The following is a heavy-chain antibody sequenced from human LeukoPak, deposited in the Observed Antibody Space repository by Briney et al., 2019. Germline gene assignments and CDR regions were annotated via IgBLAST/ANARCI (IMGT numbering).Heavy chain of an antibody. D-gene: IGHD6-6*01. CDR1: GFTFSSYA. Sequence: PGRSLRLSCAASGFTFSSYAMSWVRQAPGKGLEWVSAISGSGGSTYYADSVKGRFTISRDNSKNTLYLQMNSLRAEDTAVYYCAKDRRSSSSTVSHALYWGQGTLVTVSS. J-gene: IGHJ4*02. V-gene: IGHV3-23*01. CDR3: AKDRRSSSSTVSHALY. CDR2: ISGSGGST.